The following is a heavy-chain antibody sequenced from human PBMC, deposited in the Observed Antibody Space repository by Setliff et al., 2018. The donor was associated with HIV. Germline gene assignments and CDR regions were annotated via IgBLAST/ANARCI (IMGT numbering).Heavy chain of an antibody. CDR3: ARQTATGTSATFDS. CDR2: IYYSGST. V-gene: IGHV4-30-4*08. J-gene: IGHJ4*02. CDR1: GGSISSGDYY. D-gene: IGHD2-21*02. Sequence: PSETLSLTCTVSGGSISSGDYYWSWIRQPPGKGLEWIGYIYYSGSTYYNPSLKSRVTISVDTSKNQFSLKLSSVTAADTAVYYCARQTATGTSATFDSWGQGSLVTVSS.